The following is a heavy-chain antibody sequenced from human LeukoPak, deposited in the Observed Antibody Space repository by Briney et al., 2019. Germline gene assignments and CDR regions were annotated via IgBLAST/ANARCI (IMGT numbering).Heavy chain of an antibody. D-gene: IGHD4-17*01. J-gene: IGHJ4*02. CDR1: GFTFSSYA. V-gene: IGHV3-30*04. CDR2: ISYDGSNR. Sequence: PGGSLRLSCAASGFTFSSYAMHWVRQAPGKGLEWVAVISYDGSNRYYADSVKGRFTISRDNSKNTLYLQMNSLRAEDTAVYYCVRLAGADEEFDYWGQGTLVTVSS. CDR3: VRLAGADEEFDY.